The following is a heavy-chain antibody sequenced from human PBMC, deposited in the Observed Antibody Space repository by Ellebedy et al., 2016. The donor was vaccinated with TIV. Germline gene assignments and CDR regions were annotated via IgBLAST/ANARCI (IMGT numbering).Heavy chain of an antibody. CDR2: INPNSGGT. CDR1: GYTFTDSY. Sequence: AASVKVSCKASGYTFTDSYMHWVRQAPGQGLEWMGWINPNSGGTDYAQKFQGRVTMTRDTSISTVYMEVTRLTSDDTAVYYCARDRRVNVVVPAAIPFDHWGQGTLVTVSS. V-gene: IGHV1-2*02. CDR3: ARDRRVNVVVPAAIPFDH. J-gene: IGHJ4*02. D-gene: IGHD2-2*01.